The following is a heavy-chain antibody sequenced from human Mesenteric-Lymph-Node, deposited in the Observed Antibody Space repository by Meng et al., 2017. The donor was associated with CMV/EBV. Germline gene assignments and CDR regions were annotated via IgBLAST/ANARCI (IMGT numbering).Heavy chain of an antibody. J-gene: IGHJ4*02. V-gene: IGHV1-18*04. CDR1: FPSYG. CDR2: ISAYNGNT. D-gene: IGHD2-15*01. CDR3: ALGGYCSGGSCYSDFDY. Sequence: FPSYGITWVRQTPGQWLELMGWISAYNGNTNYAQKFQGRVTMTTDTSTSTAYMELRSLRSDDTAVYYCALGGYCSGGSCYSDFDYWGQGTLVTVSS.